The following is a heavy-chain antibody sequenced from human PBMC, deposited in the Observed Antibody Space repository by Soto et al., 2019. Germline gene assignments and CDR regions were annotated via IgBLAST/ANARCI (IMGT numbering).Heavy chain of an antibody. CDR1: GYTFSSYG. D-gene: IGHD3-10*01. V-gene: IGHV1-18*01. Sequence: QVQLVQSGAEVKRAGASVKVSCKASGYTFSSYGLSWVRQAPGQGLEWMGWISDYNGNTHYAQKFQGRVIMTTDPSTRTAYMELRSLRSDDSAVYFCAREGYYPGSGSYSPPRYYGMDVWGQGTTVTVAS. CDR3: AREGYYPGSGSYSPPRYYGMDV. CDR2: ISDYNGNT. J-gene: IGHJ6*02.